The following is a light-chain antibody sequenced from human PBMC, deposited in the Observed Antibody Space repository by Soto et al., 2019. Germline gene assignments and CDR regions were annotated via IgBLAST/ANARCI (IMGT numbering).Light chain of an antibody. J-gene: IGLJ1*01. CDR3: SSYTSSILYV. V-gene: IGLV2-14*01. Sequence: QSALAQPASVSGSPGQSITISCTGTSSDVGGYNYVSWYQQHPGKAPKLMIYEVSNRPSGVSNRFSGSKSGNTASLTISGLQAEDEADYYCSSYTSSILYVFGTGTKVTGL. CDR1: SSDVGGYNY. CDR2: EVS.